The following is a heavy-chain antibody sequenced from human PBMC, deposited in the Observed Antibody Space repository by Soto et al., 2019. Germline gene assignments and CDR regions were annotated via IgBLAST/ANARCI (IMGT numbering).Heavy chain of an antibody. D-gene: IGHD3-16*02. Sequence: GGSLRLSCAASGFTFSSYAMSWVRQAPGKGLEWVSAISGSGGSTYYADSVKGRFTISRDTSKNTLYLQMNSLRAEDTAVYYCARRWGDYDYIWGSYRHDAFDIWGQGTMVTVSS. CDR1: GFTFSSYA. J-gene: IGHJ3*02. V-gene: IGHV3-23*01. CDR2: ISGSGGST. CDR3: ARRWGDYDYIWGSYRHDAFDI.